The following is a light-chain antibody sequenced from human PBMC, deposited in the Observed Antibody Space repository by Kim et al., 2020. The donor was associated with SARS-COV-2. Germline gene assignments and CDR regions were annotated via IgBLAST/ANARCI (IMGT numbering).Light chain of an antibody. Sequence: AWGQSVKITFQGDSLISYYATWYQQKPGQAPIVVIYGKNNRPSGFPDRFSGSSSGDTVSLTITGTQAGDEADYYCNSRGSNDNVLFGGGTQLTVL. CDR1: SLISYY. J-gene: IGLJ2*01. CDR3: NSRGSNDNVL. CDR2: GKN. V-gene: IGLV3-19*01.